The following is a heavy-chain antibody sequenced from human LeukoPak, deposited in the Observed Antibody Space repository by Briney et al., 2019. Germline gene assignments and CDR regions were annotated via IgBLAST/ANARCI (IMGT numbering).Heavy chain of an antibody. CDR1: RFTFSSYS. J-gene: IGHJ4*02. V-gene: IGHV3-48*02. CDR2: ISSSTI. CDR3: ARGGTSSSLAY. Sequence: GGSLRLSCAASRFTFSSYSINWVRQAPGEGRGRGSYISSSTISYADSVKGRFTISRDNANNSLYLQMNSLRDEDTAVYYCARGGTSSSLAYWGQGTLVTVSS. D-gene: IGHD4-23*01.